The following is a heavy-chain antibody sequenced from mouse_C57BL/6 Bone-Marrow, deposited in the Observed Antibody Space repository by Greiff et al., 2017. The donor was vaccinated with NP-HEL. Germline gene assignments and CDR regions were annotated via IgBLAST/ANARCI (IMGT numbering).Heavy chain of an antibody. CDR3: ARFRLYYGYPWFAY. Sequence: QVQLQQPGAELVKPGASVKLSCKASGYTFTSYWMHWVKQRPGQGLEWIGMIPPNSGSTNYNEKFKSKATLTVDKSSSTAYMQLSSLTSEDSAVYYCARFRLYYGYPWFAYWGQGTLVTVSA. D-gene: IGHD2-2*01. CDR1: GYTFTSYW. J-gene: IGHJ3*01. V-gene: IGHV1-64*01. CDR2: IPPNSGST.